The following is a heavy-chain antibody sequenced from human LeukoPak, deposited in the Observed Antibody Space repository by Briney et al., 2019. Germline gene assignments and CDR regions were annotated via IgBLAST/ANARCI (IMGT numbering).Heavy chain of an antibody. V-gene: IGHV1-69*05. D-gene: IGHD1-7*01. Sequence: GASVKVSCKASGYTFTSYGISWVRQAPGQGLEWMGGIIPIFGTANYAQKFQGRVTITTDESTSTAYMELSSLRSVDTAVYYCARAGPVWLNYSPFDPWGQGTLVTVSS. CDR1: GYTFTSYG. J-gene: IGHJ5*02. CDR3: ARAGPVWLNYSPFDP. CDR2: IIPIFGTA.